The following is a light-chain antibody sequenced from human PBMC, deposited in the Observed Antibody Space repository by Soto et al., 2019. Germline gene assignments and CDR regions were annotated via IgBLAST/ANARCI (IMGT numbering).Light chain of an antibody. Sequence: ELVMTQSPATLSVCPGERATLSCRASRSVSSNLAWYQQRPGQAPRLLIYGASTRATGIPARFSGSGSGTEFTLTISSLQPEHFATYYCQQLNSYPLTFGGGTKVDIK. CDR2: GAS. CDR1: RSVSSN. J-gene: IGKJ4*01. CDR3: QQLNSYPLT. V-gene: IGKV3-15*01.